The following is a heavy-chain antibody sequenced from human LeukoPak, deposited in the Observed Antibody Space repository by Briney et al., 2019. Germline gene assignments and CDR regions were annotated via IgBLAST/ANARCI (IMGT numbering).Heavy chain of an antibody. CDR2: INTNTGNP. D-gene: IGHD6-19*01. CDR1: GYTFTSYA. V-gene: IGHV7-4-1*02. J-gene: IGHJ4*02. Sequence: ASVKVSCKASGYTFTSYAMNWVRQAPGQGLEWMGWINTNTGNPTYAQGFTGRFVFSLDTSVSTAYLQISSLKAEDTAVYYCARDKIPGIAVAYDLDYWGQGTLVTVSS. CDR3: ARDKIPGIAVAYDLDY.